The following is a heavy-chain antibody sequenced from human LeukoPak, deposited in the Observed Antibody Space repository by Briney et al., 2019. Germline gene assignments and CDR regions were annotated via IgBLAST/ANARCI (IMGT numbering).Heavy chain of an antibody. D-gene: IGHD3-3*01. V-gene: IGHV1-24*01. Sequence: ASVKVSCKVSGCTLTELSMHWVRQAPGKGLEWMGGFDPEDGETIYAQKFQGRVTMTEDTSTDTAYMELSSLRSEDTAVYYCATGRSDHYDFWSGQDAFDIWGQGTMVTVSS. J-gene: IGHJ3*02. CDR1: GCTLTELS. CDR3: ATGRSDHYDFWSGQDAFDI. CDR2: FDPEDGET.